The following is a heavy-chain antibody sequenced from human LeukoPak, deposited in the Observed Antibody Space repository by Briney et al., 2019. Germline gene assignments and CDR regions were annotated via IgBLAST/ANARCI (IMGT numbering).Heavy chain of an antibody. CDR1: GGSISSGDYY. D-gene: IGHD2-8*01. J-gene: IGHJ4*02. V-gene: IGHV4-30-4*01. CDR3: ARFMVPDFYYFDY. CDR2: IYYSGST. Sequence: SQTLSLTCTVSGGSISSGDYYWSWIRQPPGKGLEWIGYIYYSGSTYYNPSLKSRVTISVDTSKNQFSLKLSSVTAADTAVYYCARFMVPDFYYFDYWGQGTLVTVSS.